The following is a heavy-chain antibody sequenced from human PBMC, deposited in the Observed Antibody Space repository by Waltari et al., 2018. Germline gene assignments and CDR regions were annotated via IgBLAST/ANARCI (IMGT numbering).Heavy chain of an antibody. CDR2: ILHDGSNK. J-gene: IGHJ4*02. D-gene: IGHD1-1*01. CDR1: GFTFRTYA. V-gene: IGHV3-30*01. CDR3: ARDRQSGGFRYDY. Sequence: QVQLVESGGGVVQPGRSLRLHCAASGFTFRTYALHWVRPAPGKGLEWVAVILHDGSNKDYADSVKGRFTISRDNSKNTLYLQMNSLRAEDTATYFCARDRQSGGFRYDYWGQGTLVTVSS.